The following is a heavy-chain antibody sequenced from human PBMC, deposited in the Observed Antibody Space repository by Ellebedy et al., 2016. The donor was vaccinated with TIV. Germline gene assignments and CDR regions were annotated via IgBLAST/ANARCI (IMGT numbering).Heavy chain of an antibody. V-gene: IGHV4-39*01. CDR2: FSYNGIT. Sequence: GSLRLXXSVSNYSLSDINYYWGWIRQPPGKGLEWIGSFSYNGITYYAPSLKSRVTVSGDTSNNQFSLKLSSVTAADTAVYYCARHGQFDYWGQGTLVIVSS. CDR1: NYSLSDINYY. CDR3: ARHGQFDY. J-gene: IGHJ4*02.